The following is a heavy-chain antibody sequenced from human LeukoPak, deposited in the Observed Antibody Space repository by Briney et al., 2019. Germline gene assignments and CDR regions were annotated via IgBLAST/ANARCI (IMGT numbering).Heavy chain of an antibody. CDR2: ISSSGSTI. Sequence: GGSLRLSCAASGFTFSSYEMNWVRQAPGKGLEWVSYISSSGSTIYYAYSVKGRFTISRDNAKNSLYLQMNSLRAEDTAVYYCARARRDGYNWANWYFDLWGRGTLVTVSS. V-gene: IGHV3-48*03. CDR3: ARARRDGYNWANWYFDL. J-gene: IGHJ2*01. D-gene: IGHD5-24*01. CDR1: GFTFSSYE.